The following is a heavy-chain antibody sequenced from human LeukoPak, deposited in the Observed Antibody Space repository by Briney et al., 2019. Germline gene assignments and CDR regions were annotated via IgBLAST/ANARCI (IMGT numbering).Heavy chain of an antibody. D-gene: IGHD2/OR15-2a*01. CDR1: GFTFSNAW. CDR2: IKSKTDGGTT. Sequence: PGGSLRLPCAASGFTFSNAWMSWVRQAPGKGLEWVGRIKSKTDGGTTDYAAPVKGRFSISRDDSKDTLYLQMNSLETEDTAVYYCTTSTSPGIDYWGQGTLVTVSS. CDR3: TTSTSPGIDY. V-gene: IGHV3-15*01. J-gene: IGHJ4*02.